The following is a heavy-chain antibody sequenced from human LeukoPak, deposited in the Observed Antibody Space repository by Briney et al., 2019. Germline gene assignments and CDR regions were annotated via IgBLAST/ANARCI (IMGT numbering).Heavy chain of an antibody. Sequence: GRSLRLSCAASGFTFSSYGMHGVRQAPAKGLEWVADIWYDGSNKYYADSVKGRFTISRDNSKTTLYLQMNSLRAEDTAVYYCAKDLYIVGATNWFDPWGQGTLVTVSS. CDR3: AKDLYIVGATNWFDP. J-gene: IGHJ5*02. CDR1: GFTFSSYG. CDR2: IWYDGSNK. D-gene: IGHD1-26*01. V-gene: IGHV3-33*06.